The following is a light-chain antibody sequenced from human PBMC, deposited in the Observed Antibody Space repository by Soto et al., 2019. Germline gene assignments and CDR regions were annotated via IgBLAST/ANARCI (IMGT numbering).Light chain of an antibody. V-gene: IGKV3-20*01. CDR2: GAL. J-gene: IGKJ2*03. Sequence: EIVLTQSPGALSLSPGQGATLSSRASQPINYNWLAWYQLKPGQAPKLLIYGALYRAAGIPDRFSGSGSGTDFTLTISGLEADDFAVYYCLQYGTTPRSFGQGTMVDVK. CDR1: QPINYNW. CDR3: LQYGTTPRS.